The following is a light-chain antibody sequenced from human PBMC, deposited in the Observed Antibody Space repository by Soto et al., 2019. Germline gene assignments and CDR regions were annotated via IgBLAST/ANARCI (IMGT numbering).Light chain of an antibody. J-gene: IGKJ1*01. Sequence: DIQMTQSPSILSASLGDRVTITCRASQSISSWLAWYQQKPRKAPKLLIYRASNLENGVPSRFSGSGSGTDFSLTISSLQPDDFATYYCQQYDSYSRTFGQGTKVEIK. CDR3: QQYDSYSRT. V-gene: IGKV1-5*03. CDR1: QSISSW. CDR2: RAS.